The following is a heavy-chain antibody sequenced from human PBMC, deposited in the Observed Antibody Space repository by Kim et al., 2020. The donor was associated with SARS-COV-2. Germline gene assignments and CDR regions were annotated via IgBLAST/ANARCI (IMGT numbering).Heavy chain of an antibody. CDR3: AKDHPSDGWPTFDS. V-gene: IGHV3-23*05. D-gene: IGHD6-19*01. Sequence: GGSLRLSCAASGFTFSRRAMSWVRQAPGKGLEWIASVNNGNNPYYAASVRGRFTVSRDNTKDTFYLQMNSLRADDTALYYCAKDHPSDGWPTFDSWGQGTRVAVSS. CDR1: GFTFSRRA. J-gene: IGHJ4*02. CDR2: VNNGNNP.